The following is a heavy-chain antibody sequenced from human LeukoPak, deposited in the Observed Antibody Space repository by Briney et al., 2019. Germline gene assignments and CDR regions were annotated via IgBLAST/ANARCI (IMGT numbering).Heavy chain of an antibody. D-gene: IGHD3-9*01. CDR2: INHSGST. Sequence: PSETLSLTCAVYGGSFSGYYWSWIRQPPGKGLEWIGEINHSGSTNYNPSLKSRVTISVDTSKNQFSLKLSSVTAADTAVYYCARGPPVLRYFVGYNWFDPWGQGTLATVSS. CDR1: GGSFSGYY. CDR3: ARGPPVLRYFVGYNWFDP. J-gene: IGHJ5*02. V-gene: IGHV4-34*01.